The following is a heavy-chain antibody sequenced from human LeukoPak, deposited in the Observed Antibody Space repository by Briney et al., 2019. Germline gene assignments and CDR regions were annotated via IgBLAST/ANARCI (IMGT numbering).Heavy chain of an antibody. J-gene: IGHJ3*02. CDR2: INAGNGNT. Sequence: ASVKVSCKASGYTFTSYAMHWVRQAPGQRLEWMGWINAGNGNTKYSQKFQGRVTITRDTSASTAYMELSSLRSEDTAVYYCASWDIVVVPAAIEGDDAFDIWGQGTMVTVSS. CDR1: GYTFTSYA. CDR3: ASWDIVVVPAAIEGDDAFDI. D-gene: IGHD2-2*01. V-gene: IGHV1-3*01.